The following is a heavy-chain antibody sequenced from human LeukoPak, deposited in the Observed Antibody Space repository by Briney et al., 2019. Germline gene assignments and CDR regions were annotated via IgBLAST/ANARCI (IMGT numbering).Heavy chain of an antibody. Sequence: SETLSLTCAVSGYSISSGYCWGWIRQPPGKGLEWIGSIYHSGSTYYNPSLKSRVTISVDTSKNQFSLKLSSVTAADTAVYYCARKNQQWLVWSGAFDIWGQGTMVTVSS. V-gene: IGHV4-38-2*01. CDR3: ARKNQQWLVWSGAFDI. CDR1: GYSISSGYC. CDR2: IYHSGST. D-gene: IGHD6-19*01. J-gene: IGHJ3*02.